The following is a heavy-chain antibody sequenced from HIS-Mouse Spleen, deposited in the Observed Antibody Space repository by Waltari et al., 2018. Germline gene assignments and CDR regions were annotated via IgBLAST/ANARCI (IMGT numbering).Heavy chain of an antibody. CDR3: ARDPTLDAFDI. CDR1: GSAFTGYY. J-gene: IGHJ3*02. V-gene: IGHV1-2*02. Sequence: QVQLVQSGAAVKKPGASVTASCKASGSAFTGYYIHWVRQAPGQGLEWMGWINPNRGGTNYAQKFQGRVTMTRDTSISTAYMELSRLRSDDTAVYYCARDPTLDAFDIWGQGTMVTVSS. CDR2: INPNRGGT.